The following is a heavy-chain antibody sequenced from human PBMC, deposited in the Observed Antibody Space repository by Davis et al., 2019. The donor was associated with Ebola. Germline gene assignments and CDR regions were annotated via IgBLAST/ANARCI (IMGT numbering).Heavy chain of an antibody. CDR3: VRIRRGITMSGEADYFGLDF. CDR2: INTAGSTT. Sequence: GESLKISCAASGFSFSTFWMHWVRQALGKGLVWVSHINTAGSTTGYADSVKGRFPISRDNANNTLYLQMNSLRAEDTAVYDCVRIRRGITMSGEADYFGLDFWGQGTTVTVSS. V-gene: IGHV3-74*01. J-gene: IGHJ6*02. D-gene: IGHD1-14*01. CDR1: GFSFSTFW.